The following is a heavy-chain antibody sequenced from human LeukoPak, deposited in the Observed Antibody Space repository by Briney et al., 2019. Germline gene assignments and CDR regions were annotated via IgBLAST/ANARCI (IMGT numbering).Heavy chain of an antibody. CDR1: GFTVSNNY. CDR3: ARAGGSIGYYYGMDV. V-gene: IGHV3-13*01. J-gene: IGHJ6*02. D-gene: IGHD2-8*02. CDR2: IGTAGDT. Sequence: GGSLRLSCAASGFTVSNNYMSWVRQATGKGLEWVSAIGTAGDTYYPGSVKGRFTISRENAKNSLYLQMNSLRAGDTAVYYCARAGGSIGYYYGMDVWGQGTTVTVSS.